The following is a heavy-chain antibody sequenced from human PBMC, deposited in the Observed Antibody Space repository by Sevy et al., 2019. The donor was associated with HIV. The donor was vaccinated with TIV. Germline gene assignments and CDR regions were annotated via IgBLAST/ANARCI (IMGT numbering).Heavy chain of an antibody. Sequence: GGSLRLSCAASGFTFSSYWMHWVRQAPGKGLVCVSRINSDGSSTSYADSVKGRFTISRDNAKNTLYLQMNSLRAEDTAVYYCARGNLVRFLEWTDYYYYYGMDVWGQGTTVTVSS. V-gene: IGHV3-74*01. CDR1: GFTFSSYW. CDR3: ARGNLVRFLEWTDYYYYYGMDV. D-gene: IGHD3-3*01. CDR2: INSDGSST. J-gene: IGHJ6*02.